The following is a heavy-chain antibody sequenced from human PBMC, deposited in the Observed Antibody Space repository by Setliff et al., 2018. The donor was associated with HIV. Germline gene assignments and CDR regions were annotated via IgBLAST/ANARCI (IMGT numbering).Heavy chain of an antibody. CDR2: TKYDGSEN. V-gene: IGHV3-7*01. CDR1: GLTFNRYW. J-gene: IGHJ6*03. Sequence: PGGSLRLSCVASGLTFNRYWMSWVRQAPGKGLEWVSNTKYDGSENYYVDSVKGRFTISRDNTKNSLYLQLNSLRAEDTAVYYCASDRVRITIFGVPSDPYYMDVWCKGTTVTVSS. D-gene: IGHD3-3*01. CDR3: ASDRVRITIFGVPSDPYYMDV.